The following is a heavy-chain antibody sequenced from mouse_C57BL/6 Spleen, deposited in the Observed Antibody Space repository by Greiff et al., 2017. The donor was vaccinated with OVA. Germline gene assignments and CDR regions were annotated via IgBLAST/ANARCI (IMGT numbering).Heavy chain of an antibody. D-gene: IGHD2-4*01. J-gene: IGHJ2*01. Sequence: EVKLMESGGDLVKPGGSLKLSCAASGFTFSSYGMSWVRQTPDKRLEWVATISSGGSYTYYPDSVKGRFTISRDNAKNTLYLQMSSLKSEDTAMYYCARQNYDDSYFDDWGQGTTLTVSS. CDR2: ISSGGSYT. CDR1: GFTFSSYG. CDR3: ARQNYDDSYFDD. V-gene: IGHV5-6*01.